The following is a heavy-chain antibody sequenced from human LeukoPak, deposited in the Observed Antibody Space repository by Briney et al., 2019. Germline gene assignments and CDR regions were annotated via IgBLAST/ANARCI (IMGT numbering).Heavy chain of an antibody. D-gene: IGHD2-15*01. V-gene: IGHV1-2*02. Sequence: ASVKVSCKASGYTFTGYYMHWVRQAPGQGLAWMGWINPNSGGTNYAQKFQGRVTMTRDTSISTAYMELSRLRSDDTAVYYCARDVVVVAANWFDPWGQGTLVTVSS. J-gene: IGHJ5*02. CDR2: INPNSGGT. CDR3: ARDVVVVAANWFDP. CDR1: GYTFTGYY.